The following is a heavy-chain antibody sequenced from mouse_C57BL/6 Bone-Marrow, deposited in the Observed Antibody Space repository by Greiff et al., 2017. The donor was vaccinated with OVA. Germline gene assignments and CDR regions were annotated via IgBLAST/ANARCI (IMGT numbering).Heavy chain of an antibody. V-gene: IGHV5-4*03. CDR1: GFTFSSYA. CDR3: ACNWEDYAMDY. J-gene: IGHJ4*01. Sequence: EVKLMESGGGLVKPGGSLKLSCAASGFTFSSYAMSWVRQTPEKRLEWVATISDGGSYTYYPDNVKGRFTISRDNAKNNLYLQMSHLKSEDTAMYYCACNWEDYAMDYWGQGTSVTVSS. D-gene: IGHD4-1*02. CDR2: ISDGGSYT.